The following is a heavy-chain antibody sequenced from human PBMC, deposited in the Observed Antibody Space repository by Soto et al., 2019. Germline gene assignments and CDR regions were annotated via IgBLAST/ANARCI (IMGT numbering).Heavy chain of an antibody. CDR1: GFTFSYYG. Sequence: QVQLVESGVGVVQPGRSLRLSCATSGFTFSYYGMHWVRQTPGKGLEWLAFIWYDGSRTFYADSVKGRFTISIDNSKNMLYLQMNNLSAEDTAMSFCARVSIGETSPNYFDYWGQGTLVTVS. CDR3: ARVSIGETSPNYFDY. V-gene: IGHV3-33*01. D-gene: IGHD4-17*01. J-gene: IGHJ4*02. CDR2: IWYDGSRT.